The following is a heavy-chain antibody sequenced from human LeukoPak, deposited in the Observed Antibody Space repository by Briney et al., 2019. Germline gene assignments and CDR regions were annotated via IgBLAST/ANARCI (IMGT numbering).Heavy chain of an antibody. CDR1: GFTFSSYS. J-gene: IGHJ6*02. Sequence: TGGSLRLSCAASGFTFSSYSMNWVRQAPGKGLEWVSYISSSSRTIYYADSVKGRFTISRDNARNSLYLQMNSLRAEDTAVYYCARVQGYCSGGSCYGMDVWGQGTTVTVSS. CDR2: ISSSSRTI. D-gene: IGHD2-15*01. V-gene: IGHV3-48*01. CDR3: ARVQGYCSGGSCYGMDV.